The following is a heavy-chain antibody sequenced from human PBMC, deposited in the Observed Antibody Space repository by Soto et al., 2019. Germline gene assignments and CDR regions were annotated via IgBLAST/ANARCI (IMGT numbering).Heavy chain of an antibody. J-gene: IGHJ4*02. CDR1: GGSISSGGDY. V-gene: IGHV4-31*03. D-gene: IGHD3-10*01. Sequence: PLETLSLTCTVSGGSISSGGDYWSWIRQRPGKGLEWIGYIYYTGGAYYNPSLKSRLTLSVDTAKSQFSLQLTSVTVADTAVYFCARGLTMLRGVMDSWGQGTLVTVSS. CDR3: ARGLTMLRGVMDS. CDR2: IYYTGGA.